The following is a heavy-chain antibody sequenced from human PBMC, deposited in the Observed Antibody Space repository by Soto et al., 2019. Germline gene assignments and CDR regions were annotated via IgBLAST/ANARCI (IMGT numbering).Heavy chain of an antibody. CDR1: GFTFSDHY. CDR3: AKVQGTDRVGFYCYYMDV. D-gene: IGHD5-18*01. V-gene: IGHV3-72*01. J-gene: IGHJ6*03. Sequence: EVQLVESGGGLVQPGGSLRLSCAASGFTFSDHYMDWVRQAPGKGLEWVGGTRNKANSYTTKYAASGNGRFTICRDDSKNSLYLQMNRLKTEDTAVYYCAKVQGTDRVGFYCYYMDVWGKGTTVTVSS. CDR2: TRNKANSYTT.